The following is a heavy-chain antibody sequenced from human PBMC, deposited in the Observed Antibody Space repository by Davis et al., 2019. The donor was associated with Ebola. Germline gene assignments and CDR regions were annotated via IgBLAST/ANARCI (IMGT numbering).Heavy chain of an antibody. Sequence: ASVKVSCKASRYTFTSYAIHWVRQAPGQRPEWMGWINVVNGNTIYSQKFQGRVSITRDTSASTAYMEPSSLGSEDTAVYYCARKWDRSDYYYGTFDIWGQGTLVTVSS. CDR3: ARKWDRSDYYYGTFDI. J-gene: IGHJ3*02. CDR2: INVVNGNT. D-gene: IGHD3-22*01. V-gene: IGHV1-3*01. CDR1: RYTFTSYA.